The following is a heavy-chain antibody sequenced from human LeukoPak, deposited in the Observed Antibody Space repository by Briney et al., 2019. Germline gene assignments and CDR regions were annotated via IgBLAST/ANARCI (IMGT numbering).Heavy chain of an antibody. V-gene: IGHV4-39*01. J-gene: IGHJ2*01. Sequence: PSETLSLTCTVSGGSISSSPYYWGWIRQPPGKGLEWIANIYHSGNTYYNPSLKSRVTSAVDTSYNQFSLKLSSVTAADTAVYYCARHRETCSGGYCYGHWYFDLWGRGTLVTVSS. CDR2: IYHSGNT. CDR1: GGSISSSPYY. D-gene: IGHD2-15*01. CDR3: ARHRETCSGGYCYGHWYFDL.